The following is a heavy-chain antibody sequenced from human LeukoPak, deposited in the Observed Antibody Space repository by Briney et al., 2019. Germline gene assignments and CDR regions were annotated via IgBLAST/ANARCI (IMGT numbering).Heavy chain of an antibody. V-gene: IGHV3-11*04. Sequence: GGSLRLSCAASGFTFSDYYMAWIRQAPGKGLEWLSYMSSGGSTINYADSVKGRFTISRDNAKNSLYLQMNSLRAEDTAVYYCARGTKAEHYYDSSGYYFDYWGQGTLVTVSS. CDR2: MSSGGSTI. CDR1: GFTFSDYY. D-gene: IGHD3-22*01. CDR3: ARGTKAEHYYDSSGYYFDY. J-gene: IGHJ4*02.